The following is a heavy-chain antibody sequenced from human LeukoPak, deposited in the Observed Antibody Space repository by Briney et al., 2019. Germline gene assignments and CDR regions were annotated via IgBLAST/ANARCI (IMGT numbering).Heavy chain of an antibody. D-gene: IGHD3-22*01. V-gene: IGHV4-34*01. CDR1: GGSFSGYY. CDR2: INHSGST. J-gene: IGHJ6*03. Sequence: SETLSLTCAVYGGSFSGYYWSWIRQPPGKGLEWIGEINHSGSTNYNPSLKSRVTISVDTSKNQFSLKLSSVTAADTAVYYCARANRYYYDSSGYYNYYYYYYMDVWGKGTTVTVS. CDR3: ARANRYYYDSSGYYNYYYYYYMDV.